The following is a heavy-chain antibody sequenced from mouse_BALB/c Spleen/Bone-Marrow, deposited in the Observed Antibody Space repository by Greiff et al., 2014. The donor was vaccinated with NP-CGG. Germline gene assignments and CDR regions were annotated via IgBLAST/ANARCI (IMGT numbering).Heavy chain of an antibody. D-gene: IGHD1-1*01. CDR3: ASGYYGSSPYWYFDV. J-gene: IGHJ1*01. CDR1: GFNIKDYY. Sequence: EVKLQESGAELVRPGALVKSSCKASGFNIKDYYMHWVKQRPEQGLEWIGWIDPENGNTIYDPKFQGKASITADTSSNTAHLRLSSLTSEDTAVYYCASGYYGSSPYWYFDVWGAGTTVTVSS. CDR2: IDPENGNT. V-gene: IGHV14-1*02.